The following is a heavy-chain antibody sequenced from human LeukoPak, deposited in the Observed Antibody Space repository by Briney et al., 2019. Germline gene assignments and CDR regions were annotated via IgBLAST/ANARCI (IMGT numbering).Heavy chain of an antibody. CDR3: ARDSPPRTGYYNYYYYGMDV. Sequence: PGGSLRPSCAASGFTFSSYWMHWVRQAPGKGLVWVSRINTDGTSTSYADSVKGRFTISRDNAKNTLYLQMNSLRAEDTAVYYCARDSPPRTGYYNYYYYGMDVWGQGTTVTVSS. D-gene: IGHD3/OR15-3a*01. CDR2: INTDGTST. CDR1: GFTFSSYW. V-gene: IGHV3-74*01. J-gene: IGHJ6*02.